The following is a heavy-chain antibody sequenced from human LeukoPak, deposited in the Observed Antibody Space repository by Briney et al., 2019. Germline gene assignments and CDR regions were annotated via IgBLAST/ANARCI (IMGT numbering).Heavy chain of an antibody. V-gene: IGHV3-30-3*01. Sequence: GGSLRLSCAASGFTFSSYAMHWVRQAPGKGLEWVAVISYDGSNKYYADSVKGRFTISRDNSKNTLYLQMNSLRAEDTAVYYCASEDYYYGSGSYFWGQGTLVTVSS. CDR3: ASEDYYYGSGSYF. CDR2: ISYDGSNK. D-gene: IGHD3-10*01. J-gene: IGHJ4*02. CDR1: GFTFSSYA.